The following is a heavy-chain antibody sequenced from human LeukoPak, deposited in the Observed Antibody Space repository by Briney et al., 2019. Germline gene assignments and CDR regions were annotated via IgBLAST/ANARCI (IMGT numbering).Heavy chain of an antibody. CDR1: GGSISSSNYF. Sequence: SETLSLTCTVSGGSISSSNYFWGRIRQPPGKGLEWIGNIYDSGNTYYIPSLTSRLTMSVATSKSQFSLKLSSVTAAATAVYSCATRRDGYTYFDYWGQGTLVTVSS. CDR2: IYDSGNT. D-gene: IGHD5-24*01. V-gene: IGHV4-39*01. J-gene: IGHJ4*02. CDR3: ATRRDGYTYFDY.